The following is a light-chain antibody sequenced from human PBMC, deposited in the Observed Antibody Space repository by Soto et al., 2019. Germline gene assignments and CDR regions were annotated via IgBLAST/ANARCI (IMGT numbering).Light chain of an antibody. J-gene: IGLJ1*01. V-gene: IGLV2-23*02. Sequence: QSALTQPASVSGSPGQSITISCTGTISDVGSHNLVSWYQQHTDKVPKPIIYEVNERPSGVSSRFSGSKSGNTASLTVSGLQPDDEADYHCCSFAGSNPFPYVFGTGTKVTVL. CDR1: ISDVGSHNL. CDR2: EVN. CDR3: CSFAGSNPFPYV.